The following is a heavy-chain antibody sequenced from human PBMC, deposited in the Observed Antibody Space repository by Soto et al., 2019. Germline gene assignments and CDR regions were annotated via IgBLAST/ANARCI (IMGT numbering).Heavy chain of an antibody. Sequence: QVQLVESGGGVVQPGRSLRLSCAASGFTFSSYGMHWVRQAPGKGLEWVAVIWYDGSNKYYADSVKGRFTISRDNSKNTLYLQMNSLRAEDTAVYYCARYLGRYDSSPRSFDYWGQGTLVTVSS. CDR1: GFTFSSYG. CDR3: ARYLGRYDSSPRSFDY. CDR2: IWYDGSNK. J-gene: IGHJ4*02. D-gene: IGHD5-12*01. V-gene: IGHV3-33*01.